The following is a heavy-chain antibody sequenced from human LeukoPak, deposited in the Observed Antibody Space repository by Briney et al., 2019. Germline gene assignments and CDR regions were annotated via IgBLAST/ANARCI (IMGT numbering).Heavy chain of an antibody. V-gene: IGHV1-2*02. D-gene: IGHD4-17*01. CDR2: INPNSGGT. Sequence: GASVKVSCKASGYTFTGYFMHWVRQAPGQGLEWMGWINPNSGGTSYLQNFQGRVTMTRDTSISTAYMELSRLRSDDTAVYYCARDQGLTTVTSCFDYWGQGTLVTVSS. J-gene: IGHJ4*02. CDR3: ARDQGLTTVTSCFDY. CDR1: GYTFTGYF.